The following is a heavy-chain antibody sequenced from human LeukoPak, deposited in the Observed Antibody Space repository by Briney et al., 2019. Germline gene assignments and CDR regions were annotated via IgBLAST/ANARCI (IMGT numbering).Heavy chain of an antibody. CDR1: GFTFSSYE. Sequence: GGSLRLSCAASGFTFSSYEMNWVRQAPGKGLEWVSYISSSGSTIYYADSVKGRFTISRDNAKNSLYLQMKSLRAEDTAVYYCAKGGGYEAQYYYYYLDVWGKGTTVTISS. D-gene: IGHD5-12*01. CDR3: AKGGGYEAQYYYYYLDV. J-gene: IGHJ6*03. V-gene: IGHV3-48*03. CDR2: ISSSGSTI.